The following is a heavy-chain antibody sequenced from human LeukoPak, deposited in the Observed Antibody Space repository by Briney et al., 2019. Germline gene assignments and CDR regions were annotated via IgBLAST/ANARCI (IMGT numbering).Heavy chain of an antibody. J-gene: IGHJ4*02. Sequence: PGGSLRLSCAASGFTFSNFALSWVRQAPGKGLEWVAVISYDGSNKYYADSVKGRFTISRDNSKNTLYLQMNSLKAEDTAVYYCARDLVLMVYAESAIFDYWGQGTLVTVSS. CDR2: ISYDGSNK. CDR1: GFTFSNFA. CDR3: ARDLVLMVYAESAIFDY. D-gene: IGHD2-8*01. V-gene: IGHV3-30-3*01.